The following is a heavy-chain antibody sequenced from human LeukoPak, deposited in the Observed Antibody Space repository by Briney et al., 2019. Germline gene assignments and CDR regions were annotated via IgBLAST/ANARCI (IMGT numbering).Heavy chain of an antibody. CDR2: IYTSGST. J-gene: IGHJ4*02. Sequence: ASETLSLTCTVSGGSISSSSYYWGWIRQPPGKGLEWIGRIYTSGSTNYNPSLKSRVTMSVDTSKNQFSLKLSSVTAADTAVYYCARDALYKGPFDYWGQGTLVTVSS. D-gene: IGHD1-14*01. CDR1: GGSISSSSYY. V-gene: IGHV4-39*07. CDR3: ARDALYKGPFDY.